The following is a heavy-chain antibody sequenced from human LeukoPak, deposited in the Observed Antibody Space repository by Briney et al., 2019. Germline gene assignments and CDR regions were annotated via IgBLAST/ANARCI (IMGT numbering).Heavy chain of an antibody. Sequence: AGGSLRLSCAASGFTFSSYAMSWVRQAPGKGLEWVSAISGSGGSTFYADSVKGRFTISRDNSKNTLYLQMNGLRVEDTAVYYCVREGPRGLAFDIWGQGTMVTVSS. J-gene: IGHJ3*02. D-gene: IGHD3/OR15-3a*01. V-gene: IGHV3-23*01. CDR3: VREGPRGLAFDI. CDR2: ISGSGGST. CDR1: GFTFSSYA.